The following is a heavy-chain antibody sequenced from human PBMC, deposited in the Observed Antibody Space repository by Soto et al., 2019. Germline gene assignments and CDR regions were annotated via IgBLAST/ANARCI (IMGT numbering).Heavy chain of an antibody. V-gene: IGHV2-5*02. Sequence: QITLRESGPALVKPTQTLTLTCTFSGFSLTTVGVGVAWIRQPPGKALEWLALIYWDDDKIYSPSHKSRLTVTQDTSQNHVVLTMSNPDPTDTATYYWAHRHVSPAYFDFLGQGNLVTVSS. J-gene: IGHJ4*02. CDR1: GFSLTTVGVG. CDR2: IYWDDDK. CDR3: AHRHVSPAYFDF.